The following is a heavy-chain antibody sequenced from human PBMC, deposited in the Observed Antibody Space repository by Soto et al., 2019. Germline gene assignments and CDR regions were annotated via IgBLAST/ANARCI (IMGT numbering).Heavy chain of an antibody. D-gene: IGHD3-10*01. Sequence: SSETLSLTCTVSGGSISSYYWSWIRQPPGKGLEWIGYIYYSGSTNYNPSLKSRVTISVDTSKNHFSLKLSSVTAADTAVYYCARDNYYGSGSYRENWFDPWGQGTLVTVSS. CDR1: GGSISSYY. CDR2: IYYSGST. J-gene: IGHJ5*02. CDR3: ARDNYYGSGSYRENWFDP. V-gene: IGHV4-59*01.